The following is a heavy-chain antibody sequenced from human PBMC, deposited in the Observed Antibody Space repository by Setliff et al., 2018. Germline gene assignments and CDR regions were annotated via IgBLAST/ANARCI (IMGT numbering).Heavy chain of an antibody. J-gene: IGHJ4*02. CDR3: AREGPSMVTAPGRSGYVD. CDR2: INPSSDTT. CDR1: GFTFTTFY. Sequence: ASVKVSCKTSGFTFTTFYIHWVRQAPGQGLEWMGIINPSSDTTSYAQKFQGRVTMTRDTSTSTVYMELSSLRSEDTAVYYCAREGPSMVTAPGRSGYVDWGQGTLVTVSS. V-gene: IGHV1-46*03. D-gene: IGHD3-22*01.